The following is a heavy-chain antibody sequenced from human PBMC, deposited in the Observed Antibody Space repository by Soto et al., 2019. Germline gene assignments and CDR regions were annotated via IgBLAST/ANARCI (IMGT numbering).Heavy chain of an antibody. CDR2: IYDSGTT. Sequence: SETLSLTFTVTGGSVDSESYYWNWIRQPPGKGLELLGYIYDSGTTNYNPSLTSRVSISLDTAKNQFSLRLTSVTAAETAVYYCAREERGYSYGLGEPXWGQGTLFTVSX. V-gene: IGHV4-61*01. CDR3: AREERGYSYGLGEPX. CDR1: GGSVDSESYY. J-gene: IGHJ4*02. D-gene: IGHD5-18*01.